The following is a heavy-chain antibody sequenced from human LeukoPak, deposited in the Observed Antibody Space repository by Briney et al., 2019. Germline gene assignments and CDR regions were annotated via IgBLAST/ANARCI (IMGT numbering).Heavy chain of an antibody. D-gene: IGHD6-6*01. V-gene: IGHV3-53*01. J-gene: IGHJ5*02. CDR3: ARGWGYSSSSGSPSMFDP. CDR1: GFTVSSTY. Sequence: GGSLRLSCAASGFTVSSTYMSWLRQAPGKGLEWVSLIYTGGTTYYADSVKGRFTISRDNAKNTLYLQMNSLRAEDTAVYYCARGWGYSSSSGSPSMFDPWGQGTLVTVSS. CDR2: IYTGGTT.